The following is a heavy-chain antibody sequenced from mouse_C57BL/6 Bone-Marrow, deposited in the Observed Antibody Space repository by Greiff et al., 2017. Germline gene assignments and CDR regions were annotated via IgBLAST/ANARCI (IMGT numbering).Heavy chain of an antibody. D-gene: IGHD2-3*01. Sequence: VQLKESGPELVKPGASVKIPCKASGYTFTDYNMDWVKKSHGKSLEWIGDINPNNGGTIYNQKFKGKATLTVDKSSSTAYMELRSLTSEDTAVYYCASFYDGPFGVWGTGTTVTVSS. CDR1: GYTFTDYN. V-gene: IGHV1-18*01. CDR2: INPNNGGT. J-gene: IGHJ1*03. CDR3: ASFYDGPFGV.